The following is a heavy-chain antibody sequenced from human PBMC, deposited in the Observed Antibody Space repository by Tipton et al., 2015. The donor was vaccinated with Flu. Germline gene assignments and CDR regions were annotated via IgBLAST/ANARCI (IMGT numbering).Heavy chain of an antibody. Sequence: CAVSGFTFSEYAMSWVRQAPGKGLEWVSAISPSGDGPYYADSARGRFTISRDDSKNTIYLQMNSLRPEDTAVYFCAKGNFYGSGTYYRPFDYWGQGTRVTVSP. CDR2: ISPSGDGP. J-gene: IGHJ4*02. CDR1: GFTFSEYA. CDR3: AKGNFYGSGTYYRPFDY. V-gene: IGHV3-23*01. D-gene: IGHD3-10*01.